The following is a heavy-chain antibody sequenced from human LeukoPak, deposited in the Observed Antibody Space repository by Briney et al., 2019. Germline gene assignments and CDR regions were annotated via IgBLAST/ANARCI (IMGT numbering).Heavy chain of an antibody. CDR1: GFIFGDYA. CDR3: ARGPQFSGPGWFDP. Sequence: PGGSLRLSCTASGFIFGDYAMTWVRQAPGKGLECVSSITFSSSHIYYADSVKGRFTISRDNTKDSLYLQMNSLRAEDTAIYYCARGPQFSGPGWFDPWGQGTLVTVSS. J-gene: IGHJ5*02. CDR2: ITFSSSHI. V-gene: IGHV3-21*01. D-gene: IGHD3-10*01.